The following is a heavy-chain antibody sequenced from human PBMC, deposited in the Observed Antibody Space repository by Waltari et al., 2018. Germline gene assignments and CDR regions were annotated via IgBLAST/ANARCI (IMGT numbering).Heavy chain of an antibody. J-gene: IGHJ4*02. D-gene: IGHD3-10*01. Sequence: QLQLQESGPGLVKPSETLSLTCTVSGGSISSSSYYWGWIRQPPGKGLEWIGSIYYSGSTYYNPALKSRVTISVDTSKNQFSRKLSSLRSEDTAVYYCARAATRYYGSGSQDYWGQGTLVTVSS. CDR2: IYYSGST. CDR3: ARAATRYYGSGSQDY. V-gene: IGHV4-39*07. CDR1: GGSISSSSYY.